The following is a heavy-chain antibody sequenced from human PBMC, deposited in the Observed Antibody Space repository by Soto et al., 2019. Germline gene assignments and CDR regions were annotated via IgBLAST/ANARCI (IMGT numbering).Heavy chain of an antibody. J-gene: IGHJ4*02. Sequence: EVQLLESGGGLVQPGGSLRLSCAASAFTFSSYAMSWVRQAPGKGLEWVSAISGSGGSTYYADSVKGRFTISRDNSKNTLYLQMNSLRAEDTAVYYCAKGDIVVVTAIRESGRDYWGQGTLVTVSS. CDR2: ISGSGGST. CDR1: AFTFSSYA. CDR3: AKGDIVVVTAIRESGRDY. D-gene: IGHD2-21*02. V-gene: IGHV3-23*01.